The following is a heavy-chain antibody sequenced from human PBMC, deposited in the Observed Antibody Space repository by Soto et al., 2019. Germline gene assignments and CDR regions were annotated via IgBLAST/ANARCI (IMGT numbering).Heavy chain of an antibody. V-gene: IGHV1-18*01. J-gene: IGHJ5*02. Sequence: ASVKVSCKASGYTFTSYGISWVRQAPGQGLEWMGWISAYNGNTNYAQKLQGRVTMTTGTSTSTAYMELRSLRSDDTAVYYCARDAYYYDSSGYYYGNWFDPWGQGTLVTVSS. CDR2: ISAYNGNT. CDR1: GYTFTSYG. D-gene: IGHD3-22*01. CDR3: ARDAYYYDSSGYYYGNWFDP.